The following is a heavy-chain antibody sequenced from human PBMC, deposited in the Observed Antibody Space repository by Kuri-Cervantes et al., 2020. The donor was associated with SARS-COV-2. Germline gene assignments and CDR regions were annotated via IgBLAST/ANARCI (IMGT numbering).Heavy chain of an antibody. CDR2: INPSVGRI. CDR3: ARESSGSYYVDY. Sequence: GGSLRLSCKASGYTFTSNQIHWVRQAPGQGLEWVGLINPSVGRIIYSQKFQGRVTLTRDMSTTSVYMELSSLRSEDTAIYYCARESSGSYYVDYWGQGTLVTVSS. CDR1: GYTFTSNQ. D-gene: IGHD3-22*01. V-gene: IGHV1-46*01. J-gene: IGHJ4*02.